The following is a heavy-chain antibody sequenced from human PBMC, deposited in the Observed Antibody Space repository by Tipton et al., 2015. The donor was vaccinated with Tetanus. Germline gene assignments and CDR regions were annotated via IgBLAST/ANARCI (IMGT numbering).Heavy chain of an antibody. CDR3: AKTGGQACTVCHLDS. CDR2: ITSGGAST. CDR1: GFTFSSFG. Sequence: SLRLSCAASGFTFSSFGMTWVRQAPGKGPEWVSLITSGGASTYYADSVKGRFTVSRDNSKNTLYLQMNSLRADDTAVYDCAKTGGQACTVCHLDSGGQGTRVTVSS. V-gene: IGHV3-23*01. J-gene: IGHJ4*02.